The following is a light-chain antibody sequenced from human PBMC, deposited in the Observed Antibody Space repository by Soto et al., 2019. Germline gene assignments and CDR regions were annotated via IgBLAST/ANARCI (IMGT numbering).Light chain of an antibody. V-gene: IGKV3-15*01. CDR3: QQYSHWLS. Sequence: EIVMTQSPATLSVSPGERATLSCRASQSVSGNLAWYQQKPGQAPRLLIYAASTRATGSPARFSGSGSGAEFPLTISRLQAEDFAVYYCQQYSHWLSFGGGTRVEI. J-gene: IGKJ4*01. CDR1: QSVSGN. CDR2: AAS.